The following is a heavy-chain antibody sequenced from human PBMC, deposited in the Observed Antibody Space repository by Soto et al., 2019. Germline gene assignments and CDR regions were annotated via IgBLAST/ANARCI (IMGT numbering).Heavy chain of an antibody. D-gene: IGHD5-18*01. CDR3: AREAGGGPIQLCPRPFAY. Sequence: GASVKVSCKASGYTFTSYGISWVRQAPGQGLEWMGWISPNIGKANYAQKFQGRVTITADESTSTAYMELSSLRSEDTAVYYCAREAGGGPIQLCPRPFAYWGQGTLVTVSS. J-gene: IGHJ4*02. CDR1: GYTFTSYG. V-gene: IGHV1-69*13. CDR2: ISPNIGKA.